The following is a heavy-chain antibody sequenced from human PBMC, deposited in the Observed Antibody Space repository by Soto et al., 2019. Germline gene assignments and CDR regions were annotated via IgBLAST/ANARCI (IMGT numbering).Heavy chain of an antibody. CDR3: ARHPCHDYVWGSYRYRWFDP. J-gene: IGHJ5*02. CDR2: IYYSGST. Sequence: QLQLQESGPGLVKPSETLSLTCTVSGGSISSSSYYWGWIRQPPGKGLEWIGSIYYSGSTYYNPSLKSRVTISVDTSKNQFSLKLSSVTAADTAVYYCARHPCHDYVWGSYRYRWFDPWGQGTLVTVSS. CDR1: GGSISSSSYY. V-gene: IGHV4-39*01. D-gene: IGHD3-16*02.